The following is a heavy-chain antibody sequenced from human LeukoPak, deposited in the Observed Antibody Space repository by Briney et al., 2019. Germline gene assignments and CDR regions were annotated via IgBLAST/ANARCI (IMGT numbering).Heavy chain of an antibody. V-gene: IGHV1-2*02. CDR1: GYTFTYYY. D-gene: IGHD1-26*01. CDR3: ARDALDIVGGRDLYFDN. Sequence: ASVKVSCKASGYTFTYYYMHWVRQAPGQRPEWMGWINPNSGDTKYAQKFQGRVTMTRDTSISTAYMEVSSLRSDDAAVYYCARDALDIVGGRDLYFDNWGQGTLVTVSS. J-gene: IGHJ4*02. CDR2: INPNSGDT.